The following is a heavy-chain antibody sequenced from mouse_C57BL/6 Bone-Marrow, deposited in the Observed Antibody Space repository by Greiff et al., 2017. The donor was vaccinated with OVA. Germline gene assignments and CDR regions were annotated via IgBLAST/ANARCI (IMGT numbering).Heavy chain of an antibody. V-gene: IGHV14-4*01. CDR3: TTPITTVVEGY. D-gene: IGHD1-1*01. CDR2: IDPENGDT. Sequence: EVQLKESGAELVRPGASVKLSCTASGFNIKDDYMHWVKQRPEQGLEWIGWIDPENGDTEYASKFQGKATITADTSSNTAYLQLSSLTSEDTAVYYCTTPITTVVEGYWGQGTTLTVSS. J-gene: IGHJ2*01. CDR1: GFNIKDDY.